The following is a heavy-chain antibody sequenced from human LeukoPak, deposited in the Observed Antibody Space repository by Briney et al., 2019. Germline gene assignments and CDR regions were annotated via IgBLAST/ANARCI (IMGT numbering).Heavy chain of an antibody. CDR3: ARDNVVVTATTNFDY. D-gene: IGHD2-21*02. V-gene: IGHV1-18*04. CDR2: ISAYNGNT. J-gene: IGHJ4*02. CDR1: GYTFTRYG. Sequence: ASVKVSCKASGYTFTRYGISWVRQAPGQGLEWMGWISAYNGNTNYAQKLQGRVTMTTDTSTSTAYMELRSLRSDDTAVYYRARDNVVVTATTNFDYWGQGTLVTVSS.